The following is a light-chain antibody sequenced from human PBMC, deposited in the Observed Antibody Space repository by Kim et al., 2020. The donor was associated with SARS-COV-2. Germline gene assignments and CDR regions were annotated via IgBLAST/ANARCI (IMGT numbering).Light chain of an antibody. Sequence: DILLTQSPSTLSAFVGDRVTITCRASHSITGWVAWYQQKPGKAPKLVIYEASSFESGVPSRFSGSGSGTEFTLTISSLQPDDFATYYCQQYNSYRYTFGQGTKLEIK. CDR1: HSITGW. CDR2: EAS. J-gene: IGKJ2*01. CDR3: QQYNSYRYT. V-gene: IGKV1-5*01.